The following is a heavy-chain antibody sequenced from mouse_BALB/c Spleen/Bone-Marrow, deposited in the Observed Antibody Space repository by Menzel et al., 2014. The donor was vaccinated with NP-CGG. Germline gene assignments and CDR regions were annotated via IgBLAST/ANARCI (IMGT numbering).Heavy chain of an antibody. CDR2: VNPYNGGT. J-gene: IGHJ3*01. V-gene: IGHV1-19*01. CDR1: GYTFTDYY. CDR3: ARGSYYGSSYWFAY. Sequence: VQLKESGPELVKPGASVKMSCKASGYTFTDYYMDWVKQSHGESFEWIGRVNPYNGGTSYNQKFKGKATLTVDKSSSTAYMELNSLTSEDSAVYYCARGSYYGSSYWFAYWSQGTLVTVSA. D-gene: IGHD1-1*01.